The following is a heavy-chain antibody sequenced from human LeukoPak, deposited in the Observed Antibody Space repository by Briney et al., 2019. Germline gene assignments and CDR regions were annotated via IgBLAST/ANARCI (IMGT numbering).Heavy chain of an antibody. CDR1: GGSLSSSLYY. J-gene: IGHJ4*02. CDR3: AREPDYGDSGSFNY. V-gene: IGHV4-39*07. Sequence: SETLSLTCTVSGGSLSSSLYYWGWIRQPPGKGLEWIGNVFYRGTTYYNPSLKSRVTISVDTSKNQFSLKLSSVTAADTAVYYCAREPDYGDSGSFNYWGQGTLVTVSS. D-gene: IGHD4-17*01. CDR2: VFYRGTT.